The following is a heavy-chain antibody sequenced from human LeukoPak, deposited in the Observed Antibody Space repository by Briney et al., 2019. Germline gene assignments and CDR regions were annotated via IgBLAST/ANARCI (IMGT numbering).Heavy chain of an antibody. CDR2: ISYDGSQK. Sequence: PGGSLRLSCAASGFNLNSYSMHWVRQAPGKGLEWVAVISYDGSQKYYADSVKGRFTISRDNAKNSLFLQMNSLRAEDTAVYYCVRYGRRANDQPFDVWGQGTMVTVSS. CDR1: GFNLNSYS. CDR3: VRYGRRANDQPFDV. V-gene: IGHV3-30*04. J-gene: IGHJ3*01. D-gene: IGHD1-1*01.